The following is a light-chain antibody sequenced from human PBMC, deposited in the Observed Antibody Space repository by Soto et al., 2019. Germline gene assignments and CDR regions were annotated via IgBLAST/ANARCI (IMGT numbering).Light chain of an antibody. J-gene: IGKJ1*01. CDR2: DTS. Sequence: IVLTQSPATRSLSPGERSTLSCRASQSVSSYLSWYQEGSGQAPRLRIYDTSNRATGIPARFSGSESGTHFTLTISALEPEAFAVYYCQQRTNWLWTFGQGTKV. V-gene: IGKV3-11*01. CDR3: QQRTNWLWT. CDR1: QSVSSY.